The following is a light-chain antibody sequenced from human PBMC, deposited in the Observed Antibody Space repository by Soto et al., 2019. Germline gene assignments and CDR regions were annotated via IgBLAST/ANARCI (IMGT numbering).Light chain of an antibody. J-gene: IGKJ1*01. CDR2: KAS. Sequence: DIQMTQSPSTLSASVLDRVTITCLASQSISSWLAWYQQKPGKAPKLLIYKASSLESGVPSRFSGSGSGTEFTLTISSLQPDDFATYYCQQYNSYSPAFGQGTKVDIK. V-gene: IGKV1-5*03. CDR3: QQYNSYSPA. CDR1: QSISSW.